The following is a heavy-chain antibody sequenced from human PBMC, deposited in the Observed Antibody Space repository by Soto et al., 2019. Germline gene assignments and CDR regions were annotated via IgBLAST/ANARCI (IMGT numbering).Heavy chain of an antibody. Sequence: GGSLRLSCAASGFTFSSYGMHWVRQAPGKGLEWVAVIWYDGSNKYYADSVKGRFTISRDNSKNTLYLQMNSLRAEDTAVYYCARDRGPTYAFDIWGQGTMVTVSS. CDR2: IWYDGSNK. J-gene: IGHJ3*02. CDR1: GFTFSSYG. CDR3: ARDRGPTYAFDI. V-gene: IGHV3-33*01. D-gene: IGHD1-26*01.